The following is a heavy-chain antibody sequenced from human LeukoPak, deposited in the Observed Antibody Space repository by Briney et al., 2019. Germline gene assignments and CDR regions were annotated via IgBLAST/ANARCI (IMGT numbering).Heavy chain of an antibody. CDR3: AKGARVGPHYFDY. J-gene: IGHJ4*02. D-gene: IGHD2-2*01. Sequence: SGGSLRLSCAASGFSFKSYAMNWVRQAPGKGLEWVSSISESGDSTHYADSVKGRFTISRDNSKNTLYLQMNSLRAEDTAVYYCAKGARVGPHYFDYWGQGTLVTVSS. V-gene: IGHV3-23*01. CDR2: ISESGDST. CDR1: GFSFKSYA.